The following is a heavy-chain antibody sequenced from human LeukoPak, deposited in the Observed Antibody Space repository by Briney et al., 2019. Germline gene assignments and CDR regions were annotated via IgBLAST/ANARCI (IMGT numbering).Heavy chain of an antibody. Sequence: ASVKVSCKASGYTFTGYYMHWVRQAPGQGLEWMGWINPNSGGTNYAQKFQGRVTMTRDTSISTACMELSRLRSDDTAVYYCARVTGTMIVPEDFGFDYWGQGTLVTVSS. D-gene: IGHD3-22*01. V-gene: IGHV1-2*02. CDR3: ARVTGTMIVPEDFGFDY. CDR1: GYTFTGYY. CDR2: INPNSGGT. J-gene: IGHJ4*02.